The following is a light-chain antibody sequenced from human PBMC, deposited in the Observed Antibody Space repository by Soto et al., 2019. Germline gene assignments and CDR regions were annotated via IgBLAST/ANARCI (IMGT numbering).Light chain of an antibody. V-gene: IGKV3-11*01. CDR2: YSS. CDR1: QSIDTN. J-gene: IGKJ1*01. Sequence: EVVLTQSPVTLSLSPGEGATLSCKASQSIDTNLGWYQQKPAQPPSLFIYYSSLRPTRIPARFTGSGSGTDFPLPPISLVPEDFAVYYCQQYNNWPPWKFCQGTK. CDR3: QQYNNWPPWK.